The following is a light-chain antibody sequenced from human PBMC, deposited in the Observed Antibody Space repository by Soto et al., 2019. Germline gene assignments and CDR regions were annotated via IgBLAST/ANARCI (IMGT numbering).Light chain of an antibody. J-gene: IGKJ2*01. CDR2: DAS. V-gene: IGKV1-5*01. CDR3: QEYNSAT. CDR1: QSISDW. Sequence: DIQMTQSPSTLSASVGDRVTITCRASQSISDWLAWYQQIPGRAPKLLIYDASTLQSGVPSRFSGSGSGTEFILTISSLQPDDSATYYCQEYNSATFGQGTKLQIK.